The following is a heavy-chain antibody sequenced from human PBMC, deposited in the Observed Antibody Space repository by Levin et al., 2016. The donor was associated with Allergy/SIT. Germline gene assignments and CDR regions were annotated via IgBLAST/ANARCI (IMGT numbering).Heavy chain of an antibody. CDR2: IIPIFGTA. D-gene: IGHD3-22*01. CDR1: GGTFSSYA. Sequence: SVKVSCKASGGTFSSYAISWVRQAPGQGLEWMGGIIPIFGTANYAQKFQGRVTITADESTSTAYMELSSLRSEDTAVYYCARDRTGSPRAPRNYYDSSGYEYYYHYYYMDVWGKGTTVTVSS. J-gene: IGHJ6*03. CDR3: ARDRTGSPRAPRNYYDSSGYEYYYHYYYMDV. V-gene: IGHV1-69*13.